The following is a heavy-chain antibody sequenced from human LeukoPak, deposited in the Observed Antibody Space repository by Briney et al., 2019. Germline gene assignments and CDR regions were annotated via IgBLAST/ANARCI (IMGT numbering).Heavy chain of an antibody. CDR2: ISSNGGST. V-gene: IGHV3-64*01. CDR1: GFTFSSYA. Sequence: PGGSLRVSCAASGFTFSSYAMHWVRQAPGKGLEYVSAISSNGGSTYYANSVKGRFTISRDNSKNTLYLQMGSLRAEDMAVYYCARVRRGFTVTTRDFFDYWGQGTLVTVSS. D-gene: IGHD4-17*01. J-gene: IGHJ4*02. CDR3: ARVRRGFTVTTRDFFDY.